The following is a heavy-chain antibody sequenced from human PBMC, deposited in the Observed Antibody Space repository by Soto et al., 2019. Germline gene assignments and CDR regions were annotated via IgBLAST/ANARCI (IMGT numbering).Heavy chain of an antibody. CDR2: IYYSGST. J-gene: IGHJ4*02. CDR3: ARAKSNYQTFDH. CDR1: GDSMSSYY. V-gene: IGHV4-59*01. D-gene: IGHD4-4*01. Sequence: SETLSLTCTVSGDSMSSYYWSWIRQPPGKGLEWIGYIYYSGSTTYNPSLRSRVTMSVDTSDNQFSLRLSSVTAADTAVYYCARAKSNYQTFDHWGQGSQVTVSS.